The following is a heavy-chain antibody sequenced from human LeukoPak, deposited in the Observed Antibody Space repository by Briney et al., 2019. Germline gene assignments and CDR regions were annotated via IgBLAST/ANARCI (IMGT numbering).Heavy chain of an antibody. CDR1: GFTFSSYE. CDR3: ARALLEWPKGLGPTFDY. Sequence: PGGSLRLSCAASGFTFSSYEMNWVRQAPGKGLEWVSYISSSSSTIYYADSVKGRFTISRDNAKNSLYLQMNSLRAEDTAVYYCARALLEWPKGLGPTFDYWGQGTLVTVSS. D-gene: IGHD3-3*01. J-gene: IGHJ4*02. CDR2: ISSSSSTI. V-gene: IGHV3-48*01.